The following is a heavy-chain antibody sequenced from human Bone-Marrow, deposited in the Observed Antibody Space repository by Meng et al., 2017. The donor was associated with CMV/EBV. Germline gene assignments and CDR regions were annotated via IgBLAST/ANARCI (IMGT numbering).Heavy chain of an antibody. CDR2: IYHSGST. V-gene: IGHV4-34*01. D-gene: IGHD3-22*01. CDR3: ARAMIPPRGWFDP. J-gene: IGHJ5*02. Sequence: SETLSLTCAVYGGSFSGYYWSWIRQPPGKGLEWIGEIYHSGSTNYNPSLKSRVTISVDKPKNQFTLKLSSVTAADTAVYYCARAMIPPRGWFDPWGQGTLATVPS. CDR1: GGSFSGYY.